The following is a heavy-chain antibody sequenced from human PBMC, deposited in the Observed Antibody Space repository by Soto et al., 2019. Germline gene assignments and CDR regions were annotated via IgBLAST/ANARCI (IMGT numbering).Heavy chain of an antibody. CDR3: ERDKGGEVNVDYWFDT. CDR2: IFSSGST. V-gene: IGHV4-4*07. J-gene: IGHJ5*02. Sequence: PSETLSLTCTVSGGSITDYSWVWIRQPAGKGLEWIGRIFSSGSTNYNPSLKGRITMSLDTSKNQFSLKLNSAAATETAVYCSERDKGGEVNVDYWFDTWGQGILVTVSS. CDR1: GGSITDYS. D-gene: IGHD3-10*01.